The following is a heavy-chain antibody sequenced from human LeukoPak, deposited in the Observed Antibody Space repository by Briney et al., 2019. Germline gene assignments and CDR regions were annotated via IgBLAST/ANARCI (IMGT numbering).Heavy chain of an antibody. D-gene: IGHD2-15*01. CDR1: GGSISSSSYY. Sequence: SETLSLTCTVSGGSISSSSYYLGWIRQPPGKGLEWIGSIYYSGSTYYNPSLKSRVTISVDTSKNQFSLKLSSVTAADTAVYYCARHARSIVVVVAASSPFDYWGQGTLVTVSS. CDR3: ARHARSIVVVVAASSPFDY. V-gene: IGHV4-39*01. CDR2: IYYSGST. J-gene: IGHJ4*02.